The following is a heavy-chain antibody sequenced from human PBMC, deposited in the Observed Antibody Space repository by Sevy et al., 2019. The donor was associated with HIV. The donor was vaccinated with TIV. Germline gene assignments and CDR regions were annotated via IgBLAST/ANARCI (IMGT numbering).Heavy chain of an antibody. CDR2: INSGGGST. D-gene: IGHD3-22*01. Sequence: GGSLRLSCAASGFTFTEFLMSWVRQAPGKGLGWVSTINSGGGSTYYADSVKGRFTISRDNSQNTLDLQMNSLRAEDTAVYYCAKDVVGGYYDSSGYSDHWGQGTLVTVSS. J-gene: IGHJ4*02. V-gene: IGHV3-23*01. CDR3: AKDVVGGYYDSSGYSDH. CDR1: GFTFTEFL.